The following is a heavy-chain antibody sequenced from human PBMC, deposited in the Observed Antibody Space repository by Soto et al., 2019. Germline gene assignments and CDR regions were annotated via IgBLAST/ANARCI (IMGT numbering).Heavy chain of an antibody. CDR2: ISAYNGNT. V-gene: IGHV1-18*01. D-gene: IGHD4-17*01. CDR3: AREYAVTTFDY. Sequence: ASVKVSCKASGYAFTSYGISWVRQAPGQGLEWMGWISAYNGNTNYAQKLQGRVTMTTDTSTSTAYMELRSLRSDDTAVYYWAREYAVTTFDYWGQGTLVTVSS. CDR1: GYAFTSYG. J-gene: IGHJ4*02.